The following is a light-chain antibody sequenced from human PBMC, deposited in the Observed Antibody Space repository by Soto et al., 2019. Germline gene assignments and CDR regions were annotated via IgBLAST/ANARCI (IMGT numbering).Light chain of an antibody. Sequence: EVVLTQSPATLSLSPGERATLFCRANESVNDYLAWYQQRPGQAPRLLIFDASNRAPGIPARFSASGSRRDFTLTISSLEPEDSAVYYCQDSSTSPWPFGQGTKVEIK. CDR2: DAS. CDR1: ESVNDY. V-gene: IGKV3-11*02. J-gene: IGKJ1*01. CDR3: QDSSTSPWP.